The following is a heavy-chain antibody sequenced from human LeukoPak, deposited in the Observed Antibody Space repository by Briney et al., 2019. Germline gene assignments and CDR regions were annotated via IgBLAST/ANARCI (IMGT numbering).Heavy chain of an antibody. Sequence: GGSLRVSRAPPVFTFSNAWLSWVPQAPRMGLECVGRIKSKTDGGPTDYAAPMKGRFTISRNDSKNTLYLQMNSLKTEDTAVYYCTTDGGTAMVEFDYWGQGTLVTVSS. CDR1: VFTFSNAW. CDR3: TTDGGTAMVEFDY. CDR2: IKSKTDGGPT. J-gene: IGHJ4*02. D-gene: IGHD5-18*01. V-gene: IGHV3-15*01.